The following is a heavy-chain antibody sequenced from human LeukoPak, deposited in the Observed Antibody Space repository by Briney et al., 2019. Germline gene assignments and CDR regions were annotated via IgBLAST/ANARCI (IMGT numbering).Heavy chain of an antibody. J-gene: IGHJ4*02. Sequence: GGSLRLSCAASGFTFSSYGMHWVRQAPGKGLEWVAVIWYGGSNKYYADSVKGRFTISRDNSKNTLYLQMNSLRAEDTAVYYCARERTYSGYDAAPPDYWGQGTLVTVSS. D-gene: IGHD5-12*01. CDR1: GFTFSSYG. V-gene: IGHV3-33*08. CDR3: ARERTYSGYDAAPPDY. CDR2: IWYGGSNK.